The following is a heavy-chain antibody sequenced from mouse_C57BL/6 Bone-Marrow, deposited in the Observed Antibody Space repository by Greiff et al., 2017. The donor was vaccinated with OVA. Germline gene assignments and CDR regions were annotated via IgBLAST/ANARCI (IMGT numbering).Heavy chain of an antibody. CDR1: GYAFSSSW. Sequence: VQLQQSGPELVKPGASVKISCKASGYAFSSSWMNWVKQRPGKGLEWIGRIYPGDGDTNYNGKFKGKATLTADKSSSTAYMQLSSPTSEDSAVYFCAREDDYDWYFDVWGTGTTVTVSS. CDR2: IYPGDGDT. CDR3: AREDDYDWYFDV. V-gene: IGHV1-82*01. D-gene: IGHD2-4*01. J-gene: IGHJ1*03.